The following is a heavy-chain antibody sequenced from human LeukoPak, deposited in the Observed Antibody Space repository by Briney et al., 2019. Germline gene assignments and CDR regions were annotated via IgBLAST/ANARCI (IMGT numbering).Heavy chain of an antibody. CDR2: IREDGTYT. D-gene: IGHD3-9*01. J-gene: IGHJ4*02. CDR1: GFSFSKYW. Sequence: GGSLRLFCAASGFSFSKYWMHWVRQTPGEGLVWVARIREDGTYTSYADFVRGRFTISRDNARNTVFLQMNSLRAEDTAVYYCARDFDMGITPGDDFDFWGQGTLVTVSS. V-gene: IGHV3-74*01. CDR3: ARDFDMGITPGDDFDF.